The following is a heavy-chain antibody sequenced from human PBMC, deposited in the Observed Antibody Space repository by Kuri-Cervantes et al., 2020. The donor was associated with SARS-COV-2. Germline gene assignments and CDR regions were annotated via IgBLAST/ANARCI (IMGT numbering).Heavy chain of an antibody. CDR2: ISGRGGST. D-gene: IGHD6-13*01. J-gene: IGHJ5*02. V-gene: IGHV3-23*01. Sequence: GRSLKISCQASGSTFSSNAISWVRQAPGKGLEWVSAISGRGGSTYYADSVKGRFTISRDISKNTLYLQMNSLRAEDTAVYYCARVRDIAAAGTIWFDPWGQGTLVTVSS. CDR3: ARVRDIAAAGTIWFDP. CDR1: GSTFSSNA.